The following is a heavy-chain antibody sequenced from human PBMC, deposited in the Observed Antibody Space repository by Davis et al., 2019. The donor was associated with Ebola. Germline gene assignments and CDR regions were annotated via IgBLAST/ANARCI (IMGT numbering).Heavy chain of an antibody. V-gene: IGHV6-1*01. CDR2: TYYRSKWYS. CDR1: GDSVSRKSGA. J-gene: IGHJ4*02. CDR3: AREGVALVGTPFDY. D-gene: IGHD6-13*01. Sequence: SQTLSLTCAISGDSVSRKSGAWDWIRQSTSRGLEWLGRTYYRSKWYSDYAVSVRSRIIIKADTSKNQFSLHLNSVTPEDTAVYYCAREGVALVGTPFDYWGQGTLVTVSS.